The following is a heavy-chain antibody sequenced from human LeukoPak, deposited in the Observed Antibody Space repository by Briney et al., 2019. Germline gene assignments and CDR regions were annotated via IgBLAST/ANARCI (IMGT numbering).Heavy chain of an antibody. V-gene: IGHV3-7*01. CDR3: AKTRYSSVNDY. CDR1: GFTFSNAW. Sequence: PGGSLRLSCAASGFTFSNAWMSWVRQAPGKGLEWVANIKQDGSEKYYVDSVKGRFTISRDNAKNSLYLQMNSLRAEDTAVYYCAKTRYSSVNDYWGQGTLVTVSS. D-gene: IGHD6-25*01. CDR2: IKQDGSEK. J-gene: IGHJ4*02.